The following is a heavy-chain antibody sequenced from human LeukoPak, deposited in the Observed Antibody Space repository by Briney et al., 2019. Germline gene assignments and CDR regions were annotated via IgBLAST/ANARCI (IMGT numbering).Heavy chain of an antibody. J-gene: IGHJ4*01. CDR3: AKKVWYGSGSDVDY. CDR2: ISGSGGST. V-gene: IGHV3-23*01. CDR1: GFTFSSYA. D-gene: IGHD3-10*01. Sequence: GGSLRLSCAASGFTFSSYAMNWVRQAPGKGLEWVSAISGSGGSTYYADSVKGRFTISRDNSKNTLYLQMNSLRAEDTAVYYCAKKVWYGSGSDVDYWGQGTMVTVSS.